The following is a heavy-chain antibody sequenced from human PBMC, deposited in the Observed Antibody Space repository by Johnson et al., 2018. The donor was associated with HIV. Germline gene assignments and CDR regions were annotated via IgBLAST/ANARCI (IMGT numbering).Heavy chain of an antibody. CDR1: GFSFSTYA. CDR2: ISGAGGST. D-gene: IGHD3-22*01. CDR3: ARDEYSSGYYDAFDI. Sequence: EVQLMESGGGLVQPGGSLRLSCAASGFSFSTYAMTWVRQGPGKGLEWVSTISGAGGSTYYADSVKGRFTVSRDSSKNKLYLHMNSLRAEDTAVYYCARDEYSSGYYDAFDIWGQGTMVTVSS. V-gene: IGHV3-23*01. J-gene: IGHJ3*02.